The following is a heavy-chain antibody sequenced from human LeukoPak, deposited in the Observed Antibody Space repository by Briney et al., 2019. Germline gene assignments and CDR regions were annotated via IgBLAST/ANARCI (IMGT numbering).Heavy chain of an antibody. CDR1: GGSFSGYY. V-gene: IGHV4-34*01. CDR3: ARGSGWFDP. CDR2: INHSGST. D-gene: IGHD3-10*01. Sequence: PSETLSLTCAVYGGSFSGYYWSWIRQPPGKGLEWIGEINHSGSTNYNPSLKNRVTISVDTSKNQFSLKLSSVTAADTAVYYCARGSGWFDPWGQGTLVTVSS. J-gene: IGHJ5*02.